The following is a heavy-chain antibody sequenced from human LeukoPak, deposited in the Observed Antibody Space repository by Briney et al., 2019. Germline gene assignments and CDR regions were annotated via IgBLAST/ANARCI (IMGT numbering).Heavy chain of an antibody. D-gene: IGHD7-27*01. CDR1: GYTFTDYY. V-gene: IGHV1-2*02. J-gene: IGHJ3*02. CDR2: INPNSGAT. Sequence: ASVKVSCKASGYTFTDYYIHWVRQAPGRGLEWMGWINPNSGATDYAQKFQGRVTVTRDTSISTADIELTSLRSDDTAMYYCARGANWALGNTFDIWGPGTMVTVSS. CDR3: ARGANWALGNTFDI.